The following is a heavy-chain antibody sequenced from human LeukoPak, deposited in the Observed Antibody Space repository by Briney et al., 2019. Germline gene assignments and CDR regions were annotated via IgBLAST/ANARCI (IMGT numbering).Heavy chain of an antibody. V-gene: IGHV3-30*18. CDR2: ISYDGSNK. J-gene: IGHJ5*02. CDR3: AKDRRVGASNWFDP. D-gene: IGHD1-26*01. CDR1: GFTFSSYG. Sequence: PGGSLRLSCAAPGFTFSSYGIHWVRQAPGKGLEWVAVISYDGSNKYYADSVKGRFTISRDNSKNTLYLQMNSLRAEDTAVYYCAKDRRVGASNWFDPWGQGTLVTVSS.